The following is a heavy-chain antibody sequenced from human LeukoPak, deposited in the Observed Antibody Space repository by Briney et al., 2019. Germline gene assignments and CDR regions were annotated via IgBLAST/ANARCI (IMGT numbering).Heavy chain of an antibody. CDR2: INHSGST. CDR3: ARGRRRYCSSTSCYRHDY. J-gene: IGHJ4*02. V-gene: IGHV4-34*01. Sequence: PSETLSLTCAVYGGSFSGYYWSWIRQPPGKGLEWIGEINHSGSTNYNPSLKSRVTISVDTSKNQFSLKLSSVTAADTAVYYCARGRRRYCSSTSCYRHDYWGQGTLVTASS. D-gene: IGHD2-2*01. CDR1: GGSFSGYY.